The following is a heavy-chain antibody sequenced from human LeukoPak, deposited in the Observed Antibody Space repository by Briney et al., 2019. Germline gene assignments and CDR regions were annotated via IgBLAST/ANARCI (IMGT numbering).Heavy chain of an antibody. CDR2: TSSSDAGT. D-gene: IGHD2-21*01. CDR3: AKAPVTSCRGAYCYPFDS. J-gene: IGHJ4*02. V-gene: IGHV3-23*01. Sequence: GGSLRLSCAASGFTFSSYWMSWVRQAPGKGLEWVAATSSSDAGTYHADSVRGRFTISRDNSKNTLYLQMNSLRAEDAAVYFCAKAPVTSCRGAYCYPFDSWGQGTLVTVSS. CDR1: GFTFSSYW.